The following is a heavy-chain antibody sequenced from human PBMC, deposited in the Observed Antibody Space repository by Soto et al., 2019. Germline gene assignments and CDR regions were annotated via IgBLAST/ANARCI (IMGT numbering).Heavy chain of an antibody. V-gene: IGHV3-23*01. CDR1: GFTFSSYA. J-gene: IGHJ4*02. CDR3: ARSGSYSWLPY. D-gene: IGHD1-26*01. CDR2: VSPSGTS. Sequence: QPGGSLRLSCAASGFTFSSYALSWVRQAPGKGLEWVSSVSPSGTSYYADSVKGRFTISRDNSKDTLYLQMNSLKAEDSALYYCARSGSYSWLPYWGQGTLVTVS.